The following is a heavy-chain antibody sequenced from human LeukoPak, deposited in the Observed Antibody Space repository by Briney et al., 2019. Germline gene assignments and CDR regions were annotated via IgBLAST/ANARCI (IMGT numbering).Heavy chain of an antibody. CDR3: VMGGYDLRGGDQEDRVY. J-gene: IGHJ4*02. CDR1: GFTFSSYS. CDR2: ISSSSSYI. Sequence: GGSLRLSCAASGFTFSSYSMNWVRQAPGKGLEWVSSISSSSSYIYYADSVKGRFTISRDNAKNSLYLQMNSLRAEDTAVYYCVMGGYDLRGGDQEDRVYWGQGTLVTVSS. D-gene: IGHD5-12*01. V-gene: IGHV3-21*01.